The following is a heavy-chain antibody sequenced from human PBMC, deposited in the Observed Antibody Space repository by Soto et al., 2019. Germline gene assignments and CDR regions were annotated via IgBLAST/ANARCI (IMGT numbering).Heavy chain of an antibody. V-gene: IGHV4-59*11. Sequence: PSETLSLTCTVSGGSISSQYWSWIRQPPGQGLEWIAYMYYSGSPNYNPSLKSRATISVDTSKNQFSLNLSFVTAADTAVYYCARGAATGRSDFWGPGTLVTVSS. J-gene: IGHJ4*02. CDR2: MYYSGSP. CDR1: GGSISSQY. D-gene: IGHD6-13*01. CDR3: ARGAATGRSDF.